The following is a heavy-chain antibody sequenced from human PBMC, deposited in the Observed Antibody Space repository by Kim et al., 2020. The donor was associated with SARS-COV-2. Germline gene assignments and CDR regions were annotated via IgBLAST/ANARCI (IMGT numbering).Heavy chain of an antibody. D-gene: IGHD6-13*01. CDR2: ISYDGSNK. Sequence: GGSLRLSCAASGFTFSSYGMHWVRQAPGKGLEWVAVISYDGSNKYYADSVKGRFTISRDNSKNTLYLQMNSLRAEDTAVYYCANFDPIVSWYCPSHWAPWGQGTLVTVSS. V-gene: IGHV3-30*18. CDR3: ANFDPIVSWYCPSHWAP. J-gene: IGHJ4*02. CDR1: GFTFSSYG.